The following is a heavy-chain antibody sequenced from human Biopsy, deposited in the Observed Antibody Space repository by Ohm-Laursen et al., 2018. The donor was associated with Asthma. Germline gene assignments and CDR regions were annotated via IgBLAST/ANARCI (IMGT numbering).Heavy chain of an antibody. Sequence: SSLRLSCTASGFSFNSYGMHWVRQAPGKGLEWVAVMSFDGRQTYYADSVKGRLTISRDNSKNTLYLQMNSLRAEDTAVYYCAKERYYDFWSGYPIWGQGTMVTVSS. CDR1: GFSFNSYG. CDR2: MSFDGRQT. CDR3: AKERYYDFWSGYPI. D-gene: IGHD3-3*01. J-gene: IGHJ3*02. V-gene: IGHV3-30*18.